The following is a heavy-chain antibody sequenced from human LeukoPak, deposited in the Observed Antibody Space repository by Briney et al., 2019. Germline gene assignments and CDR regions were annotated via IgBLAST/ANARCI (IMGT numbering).Heavy chain of an antibody. CDR2: IRYDGSNK. CDR3: AKDLEYCSSTSCYGGAFDI. D-gene: IGHD2-2*01. Sequence: GGSLRLSCAASGFTFSSYGMHWVRQAPGKGLEWVAFIRYDGSNKYYADSVKGRFTISRDNSKNTLYLQMNSLRAEDTAAYYCAKDLEYCSSTSCYGGAFDIWGQGTMVTVSS. V-gene: IGHV3-30*02. J-gene: IGHJ3*02. CDR1: GFTFSSYG.